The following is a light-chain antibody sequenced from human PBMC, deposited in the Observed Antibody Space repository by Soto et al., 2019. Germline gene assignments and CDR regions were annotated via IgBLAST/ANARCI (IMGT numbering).Light chain of an antibody. CDR1: SSDVGGYNF. V-gene: IGLV2-14*01. CDR2: DVS. J-gene: IGLJ1*01. Sequence: QSALTQPASVSGSPGQSITIPCTGTSSDVGGYNFVSWYQQYPGKAPKLMIYDVSDRPSGVSNRFSGSKSANTASLTISGLQAEDEADYYCSSYTSTSTQVFGTGTKLTVL. CDR3: SSYTSTSTQV.